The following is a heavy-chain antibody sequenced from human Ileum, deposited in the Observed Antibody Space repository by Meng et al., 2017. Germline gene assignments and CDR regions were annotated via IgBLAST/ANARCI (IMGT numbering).Heavy chain of an antibody. D-gene: IGHD2-15*01. V-gene: IGHV4-38-2*01. J-gene: IGHJ4*02. CDR3: ASDIAFALFYY. Sequence: SETLSLTCAVSGSSVSSPYYWGWIRQPPGKGQEWIGTVSHTATTYYNSSLRNRVTISLDTSKNQFSLRLNSVTAADTAVYYCASDIAFALFYYWGQGTLVTVSS. CDR2: VSHTATT. CDR1: GSSVSSPYY.